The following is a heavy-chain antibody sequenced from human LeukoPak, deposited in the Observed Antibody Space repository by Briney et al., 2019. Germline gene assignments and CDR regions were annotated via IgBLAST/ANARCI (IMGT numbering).Heavy chain of an antibody. D-gene: IGHD3-10*01. CDR1: GFTFSSYA. J-gene: IGHJ3*02. V-gene: IGHV3-23*01. Sequence: PGGSLRLSCAASGFTFSSYAMSWVRQAPGKGLEWVSAISGSGGSTYYADSVKGRFTISRDNSKNTLYLQMNSLRAEDTAVYYCAKVLRGLRAHWGAFDIWGQGTMVTVSS. CDR2: ISGSGGST. CDR3: AKVLRGLRAHWGAFDI.